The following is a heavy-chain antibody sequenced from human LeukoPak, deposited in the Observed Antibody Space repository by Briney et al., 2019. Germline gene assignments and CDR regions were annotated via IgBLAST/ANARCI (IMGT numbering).Heavy chain of an antibody. J-gene: IGHJ4*02. D-gene: IGHD2-8*02. V-gene: IGHV1-69*05. CDR1: GGTFSSYA. CDR3: ARTPTANIVLVKADFFEV. CDR2: IIPIFGTA. Sequence: ASVKVSCKASGGTFSSYAISWVRQAPGQGLEWMGGIIPIFGTANYAQNFQDRVTMTTDTSTTTTYMELRSLRSDDTAVYYCARTPTANIVLVKADFFEVWGQGTLVTVSS.